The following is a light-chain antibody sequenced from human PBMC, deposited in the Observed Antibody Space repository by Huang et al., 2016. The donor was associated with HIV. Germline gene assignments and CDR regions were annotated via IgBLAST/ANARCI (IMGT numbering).Light chain of an antibody. Sequence: DTQLTQSPSAMSASVGDRVSITCRASQGIANYLAWFQQKPGGAPKRLIYAASSLQSGGPSRFSGSGSGTKFTLTISRLQPEDFATYYCLQHHGYPRTFGQGTKV. CDR2: AAS. CDR1: QGIANY. V-gene: IGKV1-17*03. J-gene: IGKJ1*01. CDR3: LQHHGYPRT.